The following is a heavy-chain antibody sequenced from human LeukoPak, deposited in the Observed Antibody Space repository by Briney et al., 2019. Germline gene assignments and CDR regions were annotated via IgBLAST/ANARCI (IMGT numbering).Heavy chain of an antibody. CDR1: GYTFISYG. CDR2: ISPHNGNT. Sequence: ASVKVSCKASGYTFISYGISWVRQAPGQGLERMGWISPHNGNTNYAQSLQGRVTMTTDTSTSTAYMELRSLRSDDTAVYFCARAFEDGDYYAGEDYWGQGTLVTVSS. V-gene: IGHV1-18*01. D-gene: IGHD4-17*01. J-gene: IGHJ4*02. CDR3: ARAFEDGDYYAGEDY.